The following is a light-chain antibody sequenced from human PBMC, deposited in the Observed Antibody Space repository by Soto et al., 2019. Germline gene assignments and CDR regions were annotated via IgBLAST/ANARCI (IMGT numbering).Light chain of an antibody. V-gene: IGKV1-33*01. CDR3: QQYDILPIT. CDR2: DAS. J-gene: IGKJ5*01. CDR1: QDINIY. Sequence: DIQMTQSPSSLFASVGDRVTITCQATQDINIYLNWYQQKXGKAPNXXSYDASNLEIGVPSRFSGSGSGTHFTFTISSLKTEDIGTYYCQQYDILPITFGRGTRLEIK.